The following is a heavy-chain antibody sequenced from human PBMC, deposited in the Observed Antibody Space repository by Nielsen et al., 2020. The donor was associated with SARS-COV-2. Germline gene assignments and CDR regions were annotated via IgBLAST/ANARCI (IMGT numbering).Heavy chain of an antibody. CDR1: GFTFSNYA. V-gene: IGHV3-33*01. CDR3: ARGSGGIAAAGLDY. CDR2: IWYDGSNK. Sequence: GGSLRLSCAASGFTFSNYAMHWVRQAPGKGLEWVAVIWYDGSNKYYADSVKGRFTISRDNSKNTLYLQMNSLRAEDTAVYYCARGSGGIAAAGLDYWGQGTLVTVSS. J-gene: IGHJ4*02. D-gene: IGHD6-13*01.